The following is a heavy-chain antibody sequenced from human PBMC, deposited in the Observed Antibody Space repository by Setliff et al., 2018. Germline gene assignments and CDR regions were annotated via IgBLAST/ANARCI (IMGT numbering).Heavy chain of an antibody. CDR1: GSNFIGYY. J-gene: IGHJ6*03. Sequence: VSCKASGSNFIGYYLYWLRQAPGQRLEWMGWMNPNNGNAGYAQKFQGRVTMTRNTSISTAYMELSSLRSEDTAVYYCARMSGFLYMDVWGKGTPVTVSS. CDR3: ARMSGFLYMDV. CDR2: MNPNNGNA. V-gene: IGHV1-8*02. D-gene: IGHD3-3*01.